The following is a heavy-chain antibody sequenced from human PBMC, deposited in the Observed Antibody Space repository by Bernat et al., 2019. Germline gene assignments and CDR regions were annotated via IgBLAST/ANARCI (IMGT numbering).Heavy chain of an antibody. CDR2: INPSGGST. Sequence: QVQLVQSGAEVKKPGASVKVSCKASGYTFTSYYMHWVRQAPGQGLEWMGIINPSGGSTSYAQKFQGRVTMTRDTSTGTVYMELSSLRSEDTAVYYCARGGKTPYYYYGMDVWGQGTTVTVSS. CDR1: GYTFTSYY. D-gene: IGHD4-23*01. V-gene: IGHV1-46*01. J-gene: IGHJ6*02. CDR3: ARGGKTPYYYYGMDV.